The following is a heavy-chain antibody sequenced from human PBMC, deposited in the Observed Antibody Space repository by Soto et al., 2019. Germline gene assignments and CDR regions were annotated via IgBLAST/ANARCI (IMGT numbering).Heavy chain of an antibody. Sequence: GGSLRLSCAASGFTFSSYGMHWVRQAPGKGLEWVAVISYDGSNKYYADSVKGRFTISRDNSKNTLYLQMNSLRAEDTAVYYCAKVKVSQGGVTTFSNWFDPWGQGTLVTVSS. CDR1: GFTFSSYG. V-gene: IGHV3-30*18. J-gene: IGHJ5*02. D-gene: IGHD4-17*01. CDR2: ISYDGSNK. CDR3: AKVKVSQGGVTTFSNWFDP.